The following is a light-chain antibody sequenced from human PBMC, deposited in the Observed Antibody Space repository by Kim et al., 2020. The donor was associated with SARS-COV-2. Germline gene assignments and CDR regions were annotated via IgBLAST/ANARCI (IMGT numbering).Light chain of an antibody. Sequence: DIQMTQSPSTLSASVGDRVTITCRTTQSISSHLNWYQQKPGRAPKLLISAASTLQGGVPSRFSGSGSETDFTLTISSLHPEDFATYFCQQSYITPFTFGPGTKVDIK. CDR3: QQSYITPFT. J-gene: IGKJ3*01. CDR2: AAS. V-gene: IGKV1-39*01. CDR1: QSISSH.